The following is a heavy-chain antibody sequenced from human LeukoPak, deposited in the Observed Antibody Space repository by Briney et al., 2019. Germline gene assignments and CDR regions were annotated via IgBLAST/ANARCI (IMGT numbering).Heavy chain of an antibody. D-gene: IGHD3-10*01. CDR1: GFTFSTYW. CDR2: IKQDGSEK. J-gene: IGHJ6*03. CDR3: ASGSYGSGFYYFYYMDV. Sequence: WGSLRLSSVASGFTFSTYWITWVRQGPGKGLEWVANIKQDGSEKYYVDSVKGRFTISRDNAKNSVSLQMNSLRAEDTAVYYCASGSYGSGFYYFYYMDVWGKGTTVTVSS. V-gene: IGHV3-7*01.